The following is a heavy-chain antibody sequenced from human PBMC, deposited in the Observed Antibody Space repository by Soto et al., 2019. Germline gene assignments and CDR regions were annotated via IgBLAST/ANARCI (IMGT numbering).Heavy chain of an antibody. CDR1: GYSITSGFY. Sequence: PSATRGLTCGVSGYSITSGFYWGWVRQSPGKGLEWIGTISYSGKTLYNPSPASRFSMAVDSSKNQFSLRLTSVTAADTALYYCTRGAGAPWVRFDSWGRGILVTVSS. V-gene: IGHV4-38-2*01. CDR3: TRGAGAPWVRFDS. J-gene: IGHJ4*02. CDR2: ISYSGKT. D-gene: IGHD3-16*01.